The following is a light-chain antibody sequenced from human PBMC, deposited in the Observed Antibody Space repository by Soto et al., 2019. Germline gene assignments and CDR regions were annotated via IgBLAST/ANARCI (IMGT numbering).Light chain of an antibody. Sequence: QSALTQPRSVSGSPGQSVTISCTGTSSDVGGYSYVSWYQQHPGKAPKLMIYDVTTRPSGIPDRCSGSKSGNTASLTISGRLGGDEADYYCFSYAGSYTVVFGTGTKLTVL. CDR1: SSDVGGYSY. CDR2: DVT. CDR3: FSYAGSYTVV. J-gene: IGLJ1*01. V-gene: IGLV2-11*01.